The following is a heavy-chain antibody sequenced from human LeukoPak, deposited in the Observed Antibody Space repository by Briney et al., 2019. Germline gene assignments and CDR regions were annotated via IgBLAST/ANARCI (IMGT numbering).Heavy chain of an antibody. V-gene: IGHV3-23*01. CDR3: AKGGEKYSSGWYPHYYYYMDV. J-gene: IGHJ6*03. CDR1: GFTFSSYA. CDR2: ISGSGGST. Sequence: PGGSLRLSCAASGFTFSSYAMNWVRQAPGKGLEWISPISGSGGSTYYADSVKGRFTISRDNSKTTLYLQMNSLRAEDTAVYYCAKGGEKYSSGWYPHYYYYMDVWGKGTTVTVSS. D-gene: IGHD6-19*01.